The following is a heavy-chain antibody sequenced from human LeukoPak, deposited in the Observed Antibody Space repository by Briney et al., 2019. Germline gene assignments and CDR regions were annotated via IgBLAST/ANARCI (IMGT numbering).Heavy chain of an antibody. CDR3: ARDAMAGWLNWFDP. V-gene: IGHV4-39*01. J-gene: IGHJ5*02. CDR1: GGSISSSSYY. CDR2: FYYSGST. D-gene: IGHD2-2*01. Sequence: SETLSLTCTVSGGSISSSSYYWGWIRQPPGRGLEWIGSFYYSGSTYYNPSLKSRVTISVDTSKNQFSLKLSSVTAADTAVYYCARDAMAGWLNWFDPWGQGTLVTVSS.